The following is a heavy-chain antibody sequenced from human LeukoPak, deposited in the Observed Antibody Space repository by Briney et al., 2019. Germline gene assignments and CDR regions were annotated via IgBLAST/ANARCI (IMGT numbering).Heavy chain of an antibody. CDR2: ISHDGSDK. J-gene: IGHJ3*02. Sequence: GGSLRLSCAASGFTLKIYPVHWVRQTPGKGLEWLSVISHDGSDKNNADSVKGRFIISRDNSKNTVFLQLNSLRPEDTAMYYCAREGVQTTVDAFDIWGLGTMVIVSS. CDR1: GFTLKIYP. CDR3: AREGVQTTVDAFDI. V-gene: IGHV3-30*04. D-gene: IGHD4-17*01.